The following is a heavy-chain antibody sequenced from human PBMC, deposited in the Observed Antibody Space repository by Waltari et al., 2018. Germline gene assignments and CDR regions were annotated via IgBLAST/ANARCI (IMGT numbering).Heavy chain of an antibody. J-gene: IGHJ5*02. CDR3: ARCHKSDWFDP. CDR2: ISSSSSNI. Sequence: EVQLVESGGGLVRPGGSLRLSCAASGFTFRSYSMNWVRQAPGKGLEWVSSISSSSSNIYYADAGKGRFTISRDNAKNSLYLQMNGLRAEDTAVYYCARCHKSDWFDPWGQGTLVTVSS. CDR1: GFTFRSYS. V-gene: IGHV3-21*01.